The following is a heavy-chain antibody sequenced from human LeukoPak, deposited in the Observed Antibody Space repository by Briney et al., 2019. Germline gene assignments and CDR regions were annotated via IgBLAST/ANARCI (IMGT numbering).Heavy chain of an antibody. D-gene: IGHD2-21*02. CDR2: IYYSGST. CDR1: GGSISSYY. V-gene: IGHV4-59*01. CDR3: AREEYCGGDCYSGFDY. Sequence: SETLSLTCTVSGGSISSYYWSWIRQPPGKGLEWIGYIYYSGSTNYNPSLKSRVTISVDTSKNQFFLKLSSVTAADTAVYYCAREEYCGGDCYSGFDYWGQGTLVTVSS. J-gene: IGHJ4*02.